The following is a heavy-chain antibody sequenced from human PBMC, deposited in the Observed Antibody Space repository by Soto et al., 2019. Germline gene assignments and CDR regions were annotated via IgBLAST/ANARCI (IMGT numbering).Heavy chain of an antibody. V-gene: IGHV1-69*01. CDR1: RDTFSKYA. CDR2: IIPIFDSR. Sequence: QVQLVQSGAEVKKPGSSVKVSCKASRDTFSKYAFNWVRQAPGQGLEWMGWIIPIFDSRNYAKKFQGRVTITADESTSTAYMELRSLRFEGTAVYYCARGETYLGVWGQGTTVTVSS. J-gene: IGHJ6*02. D-gene: IGHD3-16*01. CDR3: ARGETYLGV.